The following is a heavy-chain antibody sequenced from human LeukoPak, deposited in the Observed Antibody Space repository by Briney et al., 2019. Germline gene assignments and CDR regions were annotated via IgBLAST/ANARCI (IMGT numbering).Heavy chain of an antibody. CDR3: ARETKLAVLARVADY. D-gene: IGHD6-19*01. CDR2: ISSSGSTI. CDR1: GFTFSDYY. Sequence: PGGSLRLSCAASGFTFSDYYMSWICQAPGKGLEWVSYISSSGSTIYYADSVKGRFTISRDNAKNSLYLQMNSLRAEDTAVYYCARETKLAVLARVADYWGQGTQVTVSS. V-gene: IGHV3-11*04. J-gene: IGHJ4*02.